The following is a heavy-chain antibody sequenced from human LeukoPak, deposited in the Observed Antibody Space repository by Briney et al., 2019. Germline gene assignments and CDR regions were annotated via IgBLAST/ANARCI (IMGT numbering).Heavy chain of an antibody. CDR3: AKDRAATWLPTSFDY. Sequence: SGESLRLSCAASGFTFSSYAMSWLRQAPGKGLEWVSAISGSGGSTYYADSVKGRFTISRDNSKNTLYLQMNSLRAEGTAVYYCAKDRAATWLPTSFDYWGQGTLVTVSS. D-gene: IGHD2-15*01. CDR1: GFTFSSYA. J-gene: IGHJ4*02. V-gene: IGHV3-23*01. CDR2: ISGSGGST.